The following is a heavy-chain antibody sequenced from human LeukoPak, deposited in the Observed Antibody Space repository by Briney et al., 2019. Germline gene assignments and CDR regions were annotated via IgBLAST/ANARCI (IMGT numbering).Heavy chain of an antibody. CDR3: ARDPYSGYDGVDY. CDR2: IIPIFGTA. CDR1: GGTFSSYA. V-gene: IGHV1-69*13. J-gene: IGHJ4*02. Sequence: SVKVSCKASGGTFSSYAISWVRQAPGQGLEWMGGIIPIFGTANYAQKFQGRVTITADESTSTAYMELSSLRSEDTAVYYCARDPYSGYDGVDYWGQGTLVTVSS. D-gene: IGHD5-12*01.